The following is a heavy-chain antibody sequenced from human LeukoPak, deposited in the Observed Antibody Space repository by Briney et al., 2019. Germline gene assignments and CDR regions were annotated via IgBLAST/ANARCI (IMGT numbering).Heavy chain of an antibody. CDR3: ARDAGSGWYGRDYYYMDV. Sequence: GASVKVSCKASGYTFTSYDINWVRQATGQGLEWMGWMNPNSGNTGYAQKFQGRVTITRNTSISTAYMELSSLRSEDTAVYYCARDAGSGWYGRDYYYMDVWGKGTTVTVSS. D-gene: IGHD6-19*01. CDR1: GYTFTSYD. V-gene: IGHV1-8*03. CDR2: MNPNSGNT. J-gene: IGHJ6*03.